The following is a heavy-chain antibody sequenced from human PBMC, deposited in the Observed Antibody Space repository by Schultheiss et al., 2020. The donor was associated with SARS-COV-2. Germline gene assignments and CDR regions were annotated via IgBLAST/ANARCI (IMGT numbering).Heavy chain of an antibody. CDR2: ISSSSSYI. Sequence: GGSLRLSCAASGFTFSSYSMNWVRQAPGKGLEWVSSISSSSSYIYYADSVKGRFTISRDNAKNSLYLQMNSLRAEDTAVYYCARDGWDYDFWSGYYPTYFDYWGQGTLVTVSS. CDR1: GFTFSSYS. V-gene: IGHV3-21*01. D-gene: IGHD3-3*01. CDR3: ARDGWDYDFWSGYYPTYFDY. J-gene: IGHJ4*02.